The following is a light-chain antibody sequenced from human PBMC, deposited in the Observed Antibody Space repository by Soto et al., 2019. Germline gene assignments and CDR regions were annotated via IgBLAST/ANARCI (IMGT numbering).Light chain of an antibody. J-gene: IGKJ4*01. CDR1: QSLLYSSNNKNK. CDR2: WAS. Sequence: DIVMTQSPDSLAVSLGERATINCKSSQSLLYSSNNKNKLAWYQQKPGQPPKLLIYWASTRESGVPDRFSGSGSEKDFTLTISSLQAEDVAVYYCQHYYTTPVTFGGGTKLEI. V-gene: IGKV4-1*01. CDR3: QHYYTTPVT.